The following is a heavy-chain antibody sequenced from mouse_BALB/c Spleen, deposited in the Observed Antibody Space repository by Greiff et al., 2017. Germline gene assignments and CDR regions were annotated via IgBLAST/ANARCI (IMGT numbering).Heavy chain of an antibody. J-gene: IGHJ4*01. D-gene: IGHD1-1*01. V-gene: IGHV2-9*02. CDR2: IWAGGST. CDR3: ARDPYGSSPYYYAMDY. CDR1: GFSLTSYG. Sequence: VKLMESGPGLVAPSQSLSITCTVSGFSLTSYGVHWVRQPPGKGLEWLGVIWAGGSTNYNSALMSRLSISKDNSKSQVFLKMNSLQTDDTAMYYCARDPYGSSPYYYAMDYWGQGTSVTVSS.